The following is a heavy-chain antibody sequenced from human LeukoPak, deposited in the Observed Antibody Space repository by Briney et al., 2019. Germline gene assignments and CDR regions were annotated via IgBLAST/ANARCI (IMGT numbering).Heavy chain of an antibody. CDR2: TWYDGSNK. J-gene: IGHJ4*02. CDR3: ARDGGYSYGYSMNY. CDR1: GFTFSSYG. V-gene: IGHV3-33*01. Sequence: GRSLRLSCAASGFTFSSYGMHWVRQAPGKGLEWVAVTWYDGSNKYYADSVKGRFTISRDNSKNTLYLQMNSLRAEDTAVYYCARDGGYSYGYSMNYWGQGTLVTVSS. D-gene: IGHD5-18*01.